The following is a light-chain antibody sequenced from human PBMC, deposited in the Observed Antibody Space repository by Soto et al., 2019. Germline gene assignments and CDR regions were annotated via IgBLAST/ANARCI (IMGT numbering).Light chain of an antibody. Sequence: ETVLTQSPGTLSLSPGDSATLSCRASQTVYGGFLAWYQGKPGQAPRLLISAASTRATGIPDRFSGSGSGTDVTLTISNREPEDFAIYYCHQYGNSPLTFGPGTTVDF. CDR3: HQYGNSPLT. CDR2: AAS. CDR1: QTVYGGF. J-gene: IGKJ3*01. V-gene: IGKV3-20*01.